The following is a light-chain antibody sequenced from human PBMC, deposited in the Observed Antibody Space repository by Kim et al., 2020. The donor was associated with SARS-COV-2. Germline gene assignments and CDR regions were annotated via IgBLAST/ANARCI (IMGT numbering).Light chain of an antibody. V-gene: IGKV3D-15*01. J-gene: IGKJ5*01. CDR2: GAS. CDR1: QSVSTN. CDR3: QQYNTWLMT. Sequence: EILMTQSPATLSVSPGERATLSCRASQSVSTNLAWYQQQPGQAPRLLIYGASTRATGIPARFSGSGSGTEFTLTISSLQSEDFAVYYCQQYNTWLMTFGQGTRLEIK.